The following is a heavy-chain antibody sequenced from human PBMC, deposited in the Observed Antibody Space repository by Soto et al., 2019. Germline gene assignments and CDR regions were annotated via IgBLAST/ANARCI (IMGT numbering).Heavy chain of an antibody. CDR3: AREHMAAGGHFDS. Sequence: QVQLVQSGAEVKKPGASVKVSCKASGYTFTTYAMHWVRQAPGQRLEWMGWINAGNGNTKYSQKFQGRVTITRDTSASTAYMELKSLRSEDTAVYYCAREHMAAGGHFDSWGQGTLVIVSS. D-gene: IGHD6-13*01. CDR1: GYTFTTYA. V-gene: IGHV1-3*01. J-gene: IGHJ4*02. CDR2: INAGNGNT.